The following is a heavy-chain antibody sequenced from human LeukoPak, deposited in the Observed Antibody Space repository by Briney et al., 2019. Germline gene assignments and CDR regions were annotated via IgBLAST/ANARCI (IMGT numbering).Heavy chain of an antibody. Sequence: ASVKVSCKASGYTFTGYYMHWVRQAPGQGLEWMGWINPNSGGTNYAQKFQGRVTMTRDTSISTAYMELSRLRSEDTAVYYCARGPFYSSSWYVNYWGQETLVTVSS. CDR1: GYTFTGYY. CDR3: ARGPFYSSSWYVNY. V-gene: IGHV1-2*02. CDR2: INPNSGGT. J-gene: IGHJ4*02. D-gene: IGHD6-13*01.